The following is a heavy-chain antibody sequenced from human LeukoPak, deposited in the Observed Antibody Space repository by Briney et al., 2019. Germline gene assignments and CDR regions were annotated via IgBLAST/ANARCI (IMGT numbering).Heavy chain of an antibody. D-gene: IGHD3-22*01. CDR2: ISGSGGST. V-gene: IGHV3-23*01. Sequence: GGSLRLSCAASGFTFSSYAMSWVRLAPGKGLEWVSAISGSGGSTYYADSVKGRFTISRDNSKNTLYLQMNSLRAEDTAVYYCAMPGGWNDDCSGYYLDYWGQGTLVTVSS. J-gene: IGHJ4*02. CDR3: AMPGGWNDDCSGYYLDY. CDR1: GFTFSSYA.